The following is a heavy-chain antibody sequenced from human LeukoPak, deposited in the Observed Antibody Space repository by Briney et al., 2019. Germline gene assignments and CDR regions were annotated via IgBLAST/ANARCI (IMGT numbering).Heavy chain of an antibody. CDR2: INHSGST. CDR1: GGSISPYY. J-gene: IGHJ4*02. D-gene: IGHD2-21*02. Sequence: SSETLSLTCAVYGGSISPYYWSWIRQPPGKGLEWIGEINHSGSTNYNPSLKSRVTISVDTSKNQFSLRLSSVTAADTAVYYCARGGFYCGGDCYVDYWGQGTLATVSS. V-gene: IGHV4-34*01. CDR3: ARGGFYCGGDCYVDY.